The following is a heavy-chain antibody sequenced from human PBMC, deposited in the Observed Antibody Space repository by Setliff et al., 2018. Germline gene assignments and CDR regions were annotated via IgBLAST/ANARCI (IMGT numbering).Heavy chain of an antibody. CDR1: GGSISSSNW. Sequence: PSETLSLTCAVSGGSISSSNWWSWVRQPPGKGLEWIGEIYHSGSTNYNPSLKSRVTVSLDTSKNQFSLKLTSVTAADTALYFCARDNKRSDGSGYSPDAFDIWGQGTVVTVSS. D-gene: IGHD3-22*01. CDR3: ARDNKRSDGSGYSPDAFDI. V-gene: IGHV4-4*02. CDR2: IYHSGST. J-gene: IGHJ3*02.